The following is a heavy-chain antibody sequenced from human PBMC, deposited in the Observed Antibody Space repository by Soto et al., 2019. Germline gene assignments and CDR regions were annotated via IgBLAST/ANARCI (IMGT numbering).Heavy chain of an antibody. J-gene: IGHJ4*02. CDR1: GFTFSSYS. CDR2: ISSSSSTI. V-gene: IGHV3-48*01. CDR3: ARDLNYGLLDY. D-gene: IGHD4-17*01. Sequence: EVQLVESGGGLVQPGGSLRLSCAAPGFTFSSYSMNWVRQAPGKGLEWVSYISSSSSTIYYADSVKSRFTISRDNVKNSLYLQMNSLRAEDTAVYYCARDLNYGLLDYGGQGTLVTVSS.